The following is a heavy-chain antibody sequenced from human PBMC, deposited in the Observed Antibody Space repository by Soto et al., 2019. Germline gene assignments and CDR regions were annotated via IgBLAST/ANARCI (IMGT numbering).Heavy chain of an antibody. CDR2: IYYSGST. V-gene: IGHV4-31*03. D-gene: IGHD3-10*01. J-gene: IGHJ2*01. CDR3: ARGFAGTYAAYFDI. CDR1: GDPISVGGYY. Sequence: QVQLQESGPGLVKPSQTLSLICSVSGDPISVGGYYWSWIRQHPEKGLEWIGYIYYSGSTYYNPSLQSRVTRSVDTSMNQFSVKLTSVAAADTAVYFCARGFAGTYAAYFDIWGRGTLVTVSS.